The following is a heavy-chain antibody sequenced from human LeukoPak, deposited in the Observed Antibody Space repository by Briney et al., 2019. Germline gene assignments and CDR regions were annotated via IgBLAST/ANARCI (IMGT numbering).Heavy chain of an antibody. D-gene: IGHD3-10*01. J-gene: IGHJ6*03. CDR3: ARVMVRGVIIHYYYMDV. V-gene: IGHV3-11*04. Sequence: GGSLRLSCAASGFTFSDYYMSWIRQAPGKGLEWVSYISSSGSTIYYADSVKGRFTISRDNAKNSLYLQMNSLRAEDTAVYYCARVMVRGVIIHYYYMDVWGKGTTVTISS. CDR1: GFTFSDYY. CDR2: ISSSGSTI.